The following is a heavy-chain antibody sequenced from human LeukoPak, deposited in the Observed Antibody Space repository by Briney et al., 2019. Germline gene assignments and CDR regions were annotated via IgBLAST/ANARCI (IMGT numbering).Heavy chain of an antibody. V-gene: IGHV1-24*01. J-gene: IGHJ5*02. Sequence: ASVKVSCKVSGYTLTELSMHWVRQAPGKGLEWMGGFDPEDGETIYAQKFQGRVTMTEDTSTDTAYMELSSLRSEDTAVYYCARDLKDYDFWSGFGGPPNWFDPWGQGTLVTVSS. CDR1: GYTLTELS. D-gene: IGHD3-3*01. CDR2: FDPEDGET. CDR3: ARDLKDYDFWSGFGGPPNWFDP.